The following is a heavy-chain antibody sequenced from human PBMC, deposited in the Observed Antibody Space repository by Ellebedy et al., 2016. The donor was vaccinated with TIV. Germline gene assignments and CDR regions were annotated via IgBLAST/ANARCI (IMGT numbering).Heavy chain of an antibody. CDR2: IYYSGST. Sequence: MPSETLSLTCAVYGGSFSGYYWSWIRQHPGKGLEWIGYIYYSGSTYYNPSLKSLVTISVDTSKNQFSLKLSSVTAADTAVYYCARFIGKVAAIDWGQGTLVTVSS. CDR3: ARFIGKVAAID. V-gene: IGHV4-31*01. J-gene: IGHJ4*02. CDR1: GGSFSGYY. D-gene: IGHD2-2*02.